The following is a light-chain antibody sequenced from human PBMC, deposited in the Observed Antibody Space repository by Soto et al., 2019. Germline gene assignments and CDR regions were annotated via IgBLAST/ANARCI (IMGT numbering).Light chain of an antibody. CDR2: AAS. V-gene: IGKV1-27*01. Sequence: DIQMTQSPSSLSASVGDRVTIICRASQGISNYLAWYQQKPGKVPKLLIYAASTLQSGVPSRFSGSGSGTDFTLTISSLQPEDAATYYCQKYNSASLFTFGPGTKVDIK. CDR1: QGISNY. CDR3: QKYNSASLFT. J-gene: IGKJ3*01.